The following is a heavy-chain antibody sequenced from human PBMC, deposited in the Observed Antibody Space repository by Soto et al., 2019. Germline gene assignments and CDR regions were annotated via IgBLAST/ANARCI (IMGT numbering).Heavy chain of an antibody. CDR1: GFTFGDYA. D-gene: IGHD3-3*01. CDR3: TRDINTIFGVSYYFDY. CDR2: IRSKAYGGTT. V-gene: IGHV3-49*03. Sequence: PGGSLRLSCTGSGFTFGDYAMSWFRQAPGKGLEWVGFIRSKAYGGTTEYAASVKGRFTISRDDSKSIAYLQMNSLKTEDTAVYYCTRDINTIFGVSYYFDYWGQGTLVTVSS. J-gene: IGHJ4*02.